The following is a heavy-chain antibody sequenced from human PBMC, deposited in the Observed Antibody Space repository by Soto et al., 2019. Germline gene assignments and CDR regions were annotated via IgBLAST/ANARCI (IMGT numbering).Heavy chain of an antibody. V-gene: IGHV3-21*01. CDR1: GFTFSSYS. CDR2: ISSSSSYI. CDR3: TRDASRDSSARGWFDP. J-gene: IGHJ5*02. D-gene: IGHD6-13*01. Sequence: GGSLRLSCAASGFTFSSYSMNWFRQAPGKGLEWVSSISSSSSYIYYADSVKGRFTISRDNAKNSLYLQMNSLRAEDTAVYYYTRDASRDSSARGWFDPWGPGTLVTVSS.